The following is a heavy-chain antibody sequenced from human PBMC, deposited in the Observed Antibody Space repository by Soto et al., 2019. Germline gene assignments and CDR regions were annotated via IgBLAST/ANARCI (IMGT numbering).Heavy chain of an antibody. CDR3: ARQEGAAFYYDGMDV. Sequence: EVQLVASGGGLVQPGGSLRLSCAASGFTFSSYWMHWVRQAPGKGLVWVSRINSDGSITSYADSVKGRFTISRDNAKNTLYLHMNSLRAEDTAVYYCARQEGAAFYYDGMDVWGQGTTVTVSS. V-gene: IGHV3-74*01. CDR2: INSDGSIT. CDR1: GFTFSSYW. J-gene: IGHJ6*02.